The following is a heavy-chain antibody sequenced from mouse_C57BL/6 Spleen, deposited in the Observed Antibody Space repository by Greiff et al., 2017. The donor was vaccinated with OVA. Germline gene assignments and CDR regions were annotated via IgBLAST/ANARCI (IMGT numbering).Heavy chain of an antibody. CDR3: ARSGTYGNYGNYYAMDY. J-gene: IGHJ4*01. V-gene: IGHV1-72*01. D-gene: IGHD2-10*02. CDR1: GYTFTSYW. Sequence: QVQLQQPGAELVKPGASVKLSCKASGYTFTSYWMHWVKQRPGRGLEWIGRIDPNSGGTKYNEKFKSKATLPVDKPSSTAYLQLSSLTSEDSAVYYCARSGTYGNYGNYYAMDYWGQGTSVTVSS. CDR2: IDPNSGGT.